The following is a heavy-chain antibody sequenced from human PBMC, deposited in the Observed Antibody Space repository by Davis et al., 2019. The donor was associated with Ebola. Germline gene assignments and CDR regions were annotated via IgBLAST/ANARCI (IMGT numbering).Heavy chain of an antibody. D-gene: IGHD1-1*01. J-gene: IGHJ4*02. Sequence: ASVKVSCKASGYTFSSYYINWVRQAPGQGLEWMGIMNPSGGSTNYAQKFQGRVTMTRDTSTSTAYMEVGSLKSDDTAVYYCARAQFPTTSDHWGQGTLVTVSS. V-gene: IGHV1-46*01. CDR2: MNPSGGST. CDR3: ARAQFPTTSDH. CDR1: GYTFSSYY.